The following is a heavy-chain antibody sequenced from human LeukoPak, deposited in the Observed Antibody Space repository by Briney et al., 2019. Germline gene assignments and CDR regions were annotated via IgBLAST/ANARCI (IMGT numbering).Heavy chain of an antibody. J-gene: IGHJ4*02. Sequence: GGSLRLSCAASGFTFSSYSMNWVRQAPGKGLEWVSYISSSSSMIYYADSVRGRFTISRDNAKNSLYLQMNSLRAEDTAVYYCARGGSGTSSYSLWGQGTLVTVSS. CDR3: ARGGSGTSSYSL. CDR2: ISSSSSMI. V-gene: IGHV3-48*01. CDR1: GFTFSSYS. D-gene: IGHD2-2*01.